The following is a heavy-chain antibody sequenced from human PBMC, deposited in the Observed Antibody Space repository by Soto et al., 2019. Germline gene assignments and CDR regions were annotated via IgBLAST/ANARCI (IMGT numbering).Heavy chain of an antibody. J-gene: IGHJ5*02. D-gene: IGHD2-2*01. Sequence: QVQLVQSGAEVKKPGSSVKVSCKASGGTFSSYAISWVRQAPGQGLEWMGGIIPIFGTANYAQKFQGRVTITADESTSTAYMELSSLRSEDTAVYYCARAGDSVLVPAHNWFDPWGQGTLVTVSS. V-gene: IGHV1-69*12. CDR3: ARAGDSVLVPAHNWFDP. CDR2: IIPIFGTA. CDR1: GGTFSSYA.